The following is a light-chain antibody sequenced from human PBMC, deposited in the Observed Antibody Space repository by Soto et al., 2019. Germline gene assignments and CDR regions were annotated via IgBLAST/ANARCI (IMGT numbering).Light chain of an antibody. CDR2: GAS. Sequence: EIVMTQSPATLSVSPGERATLSCRASQSVSSNLAWYQQKPGQAPRLLMHGASTRATGIPARFSGSGSRTEFTLTISSLQSEDFAAYYCQQYNNWPFTFGPGTKVDIK. CDR3: QQYNNWPFT. V-gene: IGKV3-15*01. J-gene: IGKJ3*01. CDR1: QSVSSN.